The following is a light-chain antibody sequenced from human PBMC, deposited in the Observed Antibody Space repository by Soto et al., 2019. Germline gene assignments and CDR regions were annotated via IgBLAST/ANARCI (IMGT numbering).Light chain of an antibody. V-gene: IGLV1-51*01. J-gene: IGLJ1*01. Sequence: QSVLTQPSSVSAAPGQKVTISCSGSSSNIGDNYVSWYQQLPGTAPKLLIYDNNRRPSGIPGRFSGSKSGTSATLGITGLQTGDEADYYCGTWDDSLSSGYVFGTGTKGTVL. CDR2: DNN. CDR3: GTWDDSLSSGYV. CDR1: SSNIGDNY.